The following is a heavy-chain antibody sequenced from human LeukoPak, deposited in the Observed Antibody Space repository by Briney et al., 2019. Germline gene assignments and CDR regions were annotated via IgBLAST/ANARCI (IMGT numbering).Heavy chain of an antibody. Sequence: GGSLRLSCAASGFTFSGYAMSWVRQAPGKGLEWVSVISGSGGSTIYADSLKGRFTISRDNSKNMLYLQMNSLRADDTAVYYCAKGSASSGSGYYAYDIWGQGTMVTVSS. D-gene: IGHD3-3*01. CDR2: ISGSGGST. V-gene: IGHV3-23*01. CDR1: GFTFSGYA. CDR3: AKGSASSGSGYYAYDI. J-gene: IGHJ3*02.